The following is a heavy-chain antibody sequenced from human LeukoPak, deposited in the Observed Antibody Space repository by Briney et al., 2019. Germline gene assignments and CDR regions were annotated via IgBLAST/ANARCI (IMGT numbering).Heavy chain of an antibody. D-gene: IGHD6-19*01. Sequence: SETLSLTCTVSGGSISSYYWSWIRQPAGKGLEWIGRIYTSGSTNYNPSLKSRVTMSVDTSKNQFSLKLSSVTAADTAVYYCAGGGSGWPTSVVVDYWGQGTLVTVSS. CDR1: GGSISSYY. CDR2: IYTSGST. CDR3: AGGGSGWPTSVVVDY. V-gene: IGHV4-4*07. J-gene: IGHJ4*02.